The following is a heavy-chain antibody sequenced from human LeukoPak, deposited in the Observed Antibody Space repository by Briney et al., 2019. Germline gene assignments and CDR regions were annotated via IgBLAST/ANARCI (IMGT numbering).Heavy chain of an antibody. D-gene: IGHD2-8*01. V-gene: IGHV1-2*02. CDR1: GYSFTGYY. CDR3: ARGPNHYYYMDF. J-gene: IGHJ6*03. Sequence: ASVKVSCRASGYSFTGYYIHWVRQAPGQGLEWMGWINPDGDVTKSAQKFQGRVTMTTDKSINTVFMELSGLTSDDTALYYCARGPNHYYYMDFWGKGTTVSVSS. CDR2: INPDGDVT.